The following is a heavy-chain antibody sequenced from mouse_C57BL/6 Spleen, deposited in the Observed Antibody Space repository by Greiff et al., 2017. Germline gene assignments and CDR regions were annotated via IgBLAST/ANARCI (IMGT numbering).Heavy chain of an antibody. V-gene: IGHV1-15*01. CDR2: IDPETGGT. CDR1: GYTFTDYE. CDR3: TRFARRNYYAMDY. J-gene: IGHJ4*01. Sequence: VQRVESGAELVRPGASVTLSCKASGYTFTDYEMHWVKQTPVHGLEWIGAIDPETGGTAYNQKFKGKAILTADKSSSTAYMELRSLTSEDSAVYYCTRFARRNYYAMDYWGQGTSVTVSS.